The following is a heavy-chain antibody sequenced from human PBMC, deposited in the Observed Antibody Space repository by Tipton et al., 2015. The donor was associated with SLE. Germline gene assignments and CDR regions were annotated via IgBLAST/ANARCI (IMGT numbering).Heavy chain of an antibody. CDR3: ARPGNYFDSSGHHDAFDV. CDR2: VFYRGNT. CDR1: ADSMTSHY. V-gene: IGHV4-59*11. D-gene: IGHD3-22*01. J-gene: IGHJ3*01. Sequence: TLSLTCTVSADSMTSHYWSWIRQSPGKGLGWIGYVFYRGNTRYSPSLNSRVTIAIDTSRRQFTLNLKSVTAADTAVYYCARPGNYFDSSGHHDAFDVWGQGTMVTVSS.